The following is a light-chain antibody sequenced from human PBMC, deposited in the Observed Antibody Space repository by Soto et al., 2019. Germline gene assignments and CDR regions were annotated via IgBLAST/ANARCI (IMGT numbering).Light chain of an antibody. J-gene: IGKJ1*01. CDR2: DVS. CDR3: QQYNSYST. V-gene: IGKV1-5*01. Sequence: DIQMTQSPSTLSASVGDRVTITCRAGQSISSWLAWYQQKPGKAPKLLIYDVSTLESGVPSRFSGSGSGTEFTLTISSLQPEDFATYYCQQYNSYSTFGQGTKVEIK. CDR1: QSISSW.